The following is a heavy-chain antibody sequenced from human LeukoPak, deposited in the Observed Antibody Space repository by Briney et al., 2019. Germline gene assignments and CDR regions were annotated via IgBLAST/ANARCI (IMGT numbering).Heavy chain of an antibody. CDR2: INHSGSA. V-gene: IGHV4-34*01. Sequence: SETLSLTGAVSGGSFSGYYWTWIRQPPGKGLEWIGEINHSGSANYNPSLKSRVTISLDTSKNQFSLKLSSVTAADTAVYYCATELLTHAFGIWGQGTMVTVSS. CDR3: ATELLTHAFGI. D-gene: IGHD3-10*01. CDR1: GGSFSGYY. J-gene: IGHJ3*02.